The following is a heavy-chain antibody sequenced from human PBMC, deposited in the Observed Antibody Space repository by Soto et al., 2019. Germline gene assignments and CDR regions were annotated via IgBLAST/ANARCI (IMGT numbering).Heavy chain of an antibody. Sequence: QVELVESGGGVVQPGRSLRLSCAASGFTFSNYAMHWVRQAPGKGPEWVAGISHDGSQHYYADSVKGRFTISRDNSKTVLYLQMNRLRPEDTAIFYCARVRWAMSRFSACGYWGQGTLVTVSS. J-gene: IGHJ4*02. CDR2: ISHDGSQH. CDR1: GFTFSNYA. D-gene: IGHD3-3*01. V-gene: IGHV3-30-3*01. CDR3: ARVRWAMSRFSACGY.